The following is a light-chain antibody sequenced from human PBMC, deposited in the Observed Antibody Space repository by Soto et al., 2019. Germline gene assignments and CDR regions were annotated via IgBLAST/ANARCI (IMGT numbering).Light chain of an antibody. V-gene: IGLV2-8*01. Sequence: QSVLTQPPSASGSPGQSVTISCTGTSSDVGAYNYVSWYQQHAGKAPKLVIYEVTKRPAGVPDRFSGSKSANTASLTVSGLQAEDEADYYCSSFAFSSTWVFGGGTKLTVL. CDR1: SSDVGAYNY. CDR2: EVT. J-gene: IGLJ3*02. CDR3: SSFAFSSTWV.